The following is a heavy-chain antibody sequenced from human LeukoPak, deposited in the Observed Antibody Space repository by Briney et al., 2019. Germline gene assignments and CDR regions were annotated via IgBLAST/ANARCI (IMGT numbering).Heavy chain of an antibody. J-gene: IGHJ5*02. D-gene: IGHD3-16*01. Sequence: SETLSLTCSISGDSITTNSYWWGGIRQSPGKGLEWIGSIYSSGNSYYNPSLKTRATISPDRTKNQYSLRLTSVTAADTAVYYCARRGIWDLQIGNWFDPWGQGILVTVSS. CDR2: IYSSGNS. CDR1: GDSITTNSYW. CDR3: ARRGIWDLQIGNWFDP. V-gene: IGHV4-39*01.